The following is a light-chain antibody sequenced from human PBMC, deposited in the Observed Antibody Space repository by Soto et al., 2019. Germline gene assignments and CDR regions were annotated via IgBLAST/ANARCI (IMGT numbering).Light chain of an antibody. CDR3: QQFNSYPLT. V-gene: IGKV1-13*02. Sequence: AIQLTQSPSSLSASVGDRVAITCRASQDISSALAWYQQRPGKAPKLLIYDASSLESGVPARFSGSGSGSDFTLTISSLQPEDFATYYCQQFNSYPLTFGQGTRVEIK. CDR1: QDISSA. J-gene: IGKJ1*01. CDR2: DAS.